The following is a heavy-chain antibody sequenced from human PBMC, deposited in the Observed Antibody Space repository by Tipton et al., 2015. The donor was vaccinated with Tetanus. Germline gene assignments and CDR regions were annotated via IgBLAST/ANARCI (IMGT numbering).Heavy chain of an antibody. D-gene: IGHD2-2*01. CDR2: MNPNSGNT. Sequence: QLVQSGPEVKKPGASVKVSCKASGYTFTSYDINWVRQATGQGLEWMGWMNPNSGNTGYAQKFQGRVTMTRNTSISTAYMGLSSLRSEDTAVYYCAGEVPATAIAWFMDYWGQGTLVTDSS. CDR3: AGEVPATAIAWFMDY. CDR1: GYTFTSYD. V-gene: IGHV1-8*01. J-gene: IGHJ4*02.